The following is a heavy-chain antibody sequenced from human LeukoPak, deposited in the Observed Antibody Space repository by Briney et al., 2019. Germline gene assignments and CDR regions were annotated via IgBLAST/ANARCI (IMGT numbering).Heavy chain of an antibody. Sequence: SGGSLRLSCAASGLTVRNNYMSWVRQSPGKGLEWVANIKQDGSEKYYVDSVKGRFTISRDNAKNSLYLQMNSLRAEDTAVYYCAREMGGTGAFDIWGQGTMVTVSS. J-gene: IGHJ3*02. V-gene: IGHV3-7*01. CDR3: AREMGGTGAFDI. D-gene: IGHD1-1*01. CDR1: GLTVRNNY. CDR2: IKQDGSEK.